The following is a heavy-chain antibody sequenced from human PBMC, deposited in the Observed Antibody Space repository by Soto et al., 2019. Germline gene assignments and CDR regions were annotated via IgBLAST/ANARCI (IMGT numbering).Heavy chain of an antibody. D-gene: IGHD3-22*01. V-gene: IGHV3-30-3*01. J-gene: IGHJ4*02. CDR3: ARDLDSSGYYPLDY. CDR2: ISYDGSSK. Sequence: GGSLRLSCAASGFTFSSYAMHWVRQAPGKGLEWVAVISYDGSSKYYADSVKGRFTISRDNSKNTLYLQMNSLRAEDTAVYYCARDLDSSGYYPLDYWGQGTLVTVSS. CDR1: GFTFSSYA.